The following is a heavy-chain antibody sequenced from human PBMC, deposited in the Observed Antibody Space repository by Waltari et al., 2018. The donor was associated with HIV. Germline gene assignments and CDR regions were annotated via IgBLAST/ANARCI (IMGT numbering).Heavy chain of an antibody. V-gene: IGHV4-59*01. CDR2: IYYNGVT. CDR1: PGDSISRYF. J-gene: IGHJ4*02. Sequence: QVQLQESGPGLVKPSETLSLSCTISPGDSISRYFWSWIRQSPGKGLEWIGYIYYNGVTKSNPSLKSRVIISMEAFQNQFSLRLTSVTAADTGIYDCACGDRYHYSPDQWGQGILVTVSS. D-gene: IGHD2-21*01. CDR3: ACGDRYHYSPDQ.